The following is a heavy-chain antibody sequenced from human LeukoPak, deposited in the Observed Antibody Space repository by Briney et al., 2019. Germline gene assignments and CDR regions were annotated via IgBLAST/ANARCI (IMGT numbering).Heavy chain of an antibody. J-gene: IGHJ3*02. CDR1: DGSFSGYH. CDR2: INHSGST. V-gene: IGHV4-34*01. CDR3: ARALYYYGSGSYGAFDAFDI. Sequence: SETLSLTCAVYDGSFSGYHWSWIRQPPGKGLEWIGEINHSGSTNYNPSLKSRVTISVDTSKNQFSLKLSSVTAADTAVYYCARALYYYGSGSYGAFDAFDIWGQGTMVTVSS. D-gene: IGHD3-10*01.